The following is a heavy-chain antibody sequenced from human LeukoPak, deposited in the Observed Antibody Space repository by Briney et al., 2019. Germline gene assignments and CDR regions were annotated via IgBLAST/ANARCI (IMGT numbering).Heavy chain of an antibody. CDR1: GGSISSSSYY. V-gene: IGHV4-61*02. CDR3: ARDIGAFDI. J-gene: IGHJ3*02. Sequence: SETLSLTCTVSGGSISSSSYYWSWIRQPAGKGLEWIGRIYTSGSTNYNPSLKSRVTMSVDTSKNQFSLKLSSVTAADTAVYYCARDIGAFDIWGQGTMVTVSS. CDR2: IYTSGST.